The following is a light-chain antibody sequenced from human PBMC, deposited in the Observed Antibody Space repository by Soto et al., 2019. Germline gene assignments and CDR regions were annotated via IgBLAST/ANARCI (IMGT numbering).Light chain of an antibody. CDR3: SSYTTSSTVV. CDR1: RSDVGAYNY. V-gene: IGLV2-14*01. Sequence: QSALTQPASVSGSPGESITISCTGTRSDVGAYNYVSWYQHYPGKAPKLMIYEVSNRPSGVSNRFSGSKSGNTASLTISGLQAEDDADYYCSSYTTSSTVVFGGGTKLTVL. CDR2: EVS. J-gene: IGLJ2*01.